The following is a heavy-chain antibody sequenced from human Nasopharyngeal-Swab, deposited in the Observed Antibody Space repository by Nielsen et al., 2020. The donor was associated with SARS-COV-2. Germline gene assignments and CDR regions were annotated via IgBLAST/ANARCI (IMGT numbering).Heavy chain of an antibody. V-gene: IGHV2-70*11. Sequence: WIRQPPGKALEWLARIDWDDETYYSKSLKTRLTISKGTSKNQVVLRMTNMDPADTATYYCARVRRDEDTAMARYYYYYHMDVWGLGTTVTVSS. D-gene: IGHD5-18*01. CDR3: ARVRRDEDTAMARYYYYYHMDV. J-gene: IGHJ6*03. CDR2: IDWDDET.